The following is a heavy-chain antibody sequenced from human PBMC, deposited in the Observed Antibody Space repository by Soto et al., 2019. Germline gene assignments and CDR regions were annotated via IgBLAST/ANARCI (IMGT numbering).Heavy chain of an antibody. CDR2: IIPIFGTA. CDR1: GGTFSSYA. CDR3: ARSSDYYATYGMDV. Sequence: SVNGSCKASGGTFSSYAISWVRQAPGQGLEWMGGIIPIFGTANYAQKFQGRVTITADESTSTAYMELSSLRSEDTAVYYCARSSDYYATYGMDVWGQGTTVTVSS. V-gene: IGHV1-69*13. J-gene: IGHJ6*02. D-gene: IGHD3-10*01.